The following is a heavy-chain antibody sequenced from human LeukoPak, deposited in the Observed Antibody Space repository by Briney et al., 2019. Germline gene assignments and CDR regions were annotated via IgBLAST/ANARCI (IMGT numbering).Heavy chain of an antibody. CDR3: ARDVAMVRGAYYYYYMDV. V-gene: IGHV4-34*01. CDR1: GESFSDYY. D-gene: IGHD3-10*01. Sequence: SETLSLTCGVYGESFSDYYWTWIRQPPGKGLEWIGSIYYSGSTYYNPSLKSRVTISVDTSKNQFSLKLSSVTAADAAVYYCARDVAMVRGAYYYYYMDVWGKGTTVTISS. J-gene: IGHJ6*03. CDR2: IYYSGST.